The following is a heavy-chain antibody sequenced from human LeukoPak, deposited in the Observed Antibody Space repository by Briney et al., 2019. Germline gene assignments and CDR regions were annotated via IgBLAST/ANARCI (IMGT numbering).Heavy chain of an antibody. J-gene: IGHJ4*02. CDR2: ISASGGTT. V-gene: IGHV3-23*01. CDR3: AKDRDGGTNTRAKGFDY. CDR1: GLTFSSFA. D-gene: IGHD1-7*01. Sequence: GGSLRLSCAASGLTFSSFAMSWVRQAPGKGLEWVSAISASGGTTYSADSVRGRFTISRDNSKNTLYLQVNSLRVEDTAVYYCAKDRDGGTNTRAKGFDYWGQGTLVTVSS.